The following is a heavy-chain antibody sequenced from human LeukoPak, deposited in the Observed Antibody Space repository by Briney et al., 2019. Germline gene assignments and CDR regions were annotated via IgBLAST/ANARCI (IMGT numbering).Heavy chain of an antibody. V-gene: IGHV3-23*01. J-gene: IGHJ6*02. CDR3: AREIKWELTLYYYYGMDV. CDR2: ISGSDGST. CDR1: GFTFSSYA. Sequence: GRSLRLSCAASGFTFSSYAMSWVRQVPGKGLKWVSAISGSDGSTYYADSVKGRFTISRDNSKNTLYLQMNSLRAEDTAVYYCAREIKWELTLYYYYGMDVWGQGTTVTVSS. D-gene: IGHD1-26*01.